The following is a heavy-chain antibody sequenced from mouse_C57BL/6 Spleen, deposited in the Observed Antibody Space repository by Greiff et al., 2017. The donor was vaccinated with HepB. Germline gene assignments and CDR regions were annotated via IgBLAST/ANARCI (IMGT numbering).Heavy chain of an antibody. J-gene: IGHJ3*01. CDR2: ISDGGSYT. Sequence: DVHLVESGGGLVKPGGSLKLSCAASGFTFSSYAMSWVRQTPEKRLEWVATISDGGSYTYYPDNVKGRFTISRDNAKNNLYLQMSHLKSEDTAMYYCARDQDYGSTLPWFAYWGQGTLVTVSA. CDR3: ARDQDYGSTLPWFAY. D-gene: IGHD1-1*01. CDR1: GFTFSSYA. V-gene: IGHV5-4*01.